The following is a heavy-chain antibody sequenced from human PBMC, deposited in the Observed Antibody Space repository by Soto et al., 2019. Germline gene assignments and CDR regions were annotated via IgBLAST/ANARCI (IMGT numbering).Heavy chain of an antibody. CDR1: GFTFGDYA. D-gene: IGHD4-17*01. J-gene: IGHJ4*02. V-gene: IGHV3-49*04. CDR2: IRSKAYGGTT. CDR3: TTFNTPGDYGDY. Sequence: GGSLRLSCTASGFTFGDYAMSWVRQAPGKGLEWVGFIRSKAYGGTTEYAASVKGRFTISRDDSKSIAYLQMNSLKTEDTAVYYCTTFNTPGDYGDYRGQGTLLTLSS.